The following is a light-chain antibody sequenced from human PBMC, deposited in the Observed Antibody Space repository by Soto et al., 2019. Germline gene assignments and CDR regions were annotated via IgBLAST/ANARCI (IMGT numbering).Light chain of an antibody. Sequence: QSVLTQPPSASGTPGQRVTISCTGSSSDVGAYKYVSWFQQHPGKAPKLIIYEVSNRPSGVSDRFSGSKSGNTASLTISGLQAEDEADYHCSSYTTTTAWVFGGGTKLTVL. J-gene: IGLJ3*02. CDR3: SSYTTTTAWV. V-gene: IGLV2-14*01. CDR2: EVS. CDR1: SSDVGAYKY.